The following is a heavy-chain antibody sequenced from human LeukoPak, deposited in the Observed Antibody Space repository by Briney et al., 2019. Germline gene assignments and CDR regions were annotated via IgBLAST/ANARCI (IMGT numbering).Heavy chain of an antibody. CDR1: GGSVTSGNYY. Sequence: SETLSLTCTVSGGSVTSGNYYWHWIRQPAGKGLEWIGRIYTNGGASYNPSLKSRVTISIDASKNQFSLKLSSVTAADTAVYYCAREPPGYWGQGTPVTV. J-gene: IGHJ4*02. CDR3: AREPPGY. CDR2: IYTNGGA. V-gene: IGHV4-61*02.